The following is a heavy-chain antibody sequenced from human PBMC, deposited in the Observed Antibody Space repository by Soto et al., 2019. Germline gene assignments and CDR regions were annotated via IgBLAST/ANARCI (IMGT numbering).Heavy chain of an antibody. Sequence: QVQLVESGGGVVQPGTSLRLSCAVSGFTFRSYATHWVRQAPGGGLEWVALISYDGNNNYYADSVKGRFTIPRDTFKNTLFLQMNSLRREDTAMYYCARGIGDGYNLDYWGQGTLVTVSS. D-gene: IGHD5-12*01. CDR1: GFTFRSYA. V-gene: IGHV3-30-3*01. J-gene: IGHJ4*02. CDR3: ARGIGDGYNLDY. CDR2: ISYDGNNN.